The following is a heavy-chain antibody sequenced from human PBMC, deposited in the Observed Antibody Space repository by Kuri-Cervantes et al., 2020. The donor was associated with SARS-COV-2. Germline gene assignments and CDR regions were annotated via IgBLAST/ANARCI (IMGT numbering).Heavy chain of an antibody. J-gene: IGHJ3*02. CDR2: ISAYSGNT. CDR3: ARRYYDILTGFPDDAFDI. CDR1: GYTFTSYG. V-gene: IGHV1-18*01. D-gene: IGHD3-9*01. Sequence: ASVKVSCKASGYTFTSYGISWVRQAPGQGLEWMGWISAYSGNTNYAQKLQGRVTMTTDTSTSTAYMELRSLRSDDTAVYYCARRYYDILTGFPDDAFDIWGQGTMVTVSS.